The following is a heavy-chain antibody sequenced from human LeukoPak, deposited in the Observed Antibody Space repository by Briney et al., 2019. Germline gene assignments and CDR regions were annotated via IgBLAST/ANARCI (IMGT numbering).Heavy chain of an antibody. CDR3: ARDESGRYYFDY. CDR2: IWYDGSKK. D-gene: IGHD2-15*01. V-gene: IGHV3-33*01. Sequence: GGSLRLSCAASGFTFSSYGMHWVRQAPGKGLEWVAVIWYDGSKKNHADSVKGRFTISRDNSKNTLYLQMNSLRAEDTAVYYCARDESGRYYFDYWGQGTLVTVSS. CDR1: GFTFSSYG. J-gene: IGHJ4*02.